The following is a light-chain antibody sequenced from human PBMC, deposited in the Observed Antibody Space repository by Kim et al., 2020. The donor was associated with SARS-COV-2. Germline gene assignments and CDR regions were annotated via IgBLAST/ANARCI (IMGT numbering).Light chain of an antibody. Sequence: QAGLTQPPSVSKDLRQTATLTCTGNSNNVGNKGAAWLQQHQGHPPKLLSFRNNSRPSGISGRLSASRSGNTASLTITGHLPGDEADYYCSAWDTTLSAWLFGGGTQLTVL. CDR2: RNN. CDR3: SAWDTTLSAWL. CDR1: SNNVGNKG. J-gene: IGLJ2*01. V-gene: IGLV10-54*01.